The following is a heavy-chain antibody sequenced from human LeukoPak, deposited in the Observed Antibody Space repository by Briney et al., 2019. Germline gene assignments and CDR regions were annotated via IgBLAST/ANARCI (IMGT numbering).Heavy chain of an antibody. Sequence: GGSLRLSCAASGFTFSSYEMNWVRQAPGKGLEWVSYISSSGSTIYYADSVKGRFTISRDNAKNSLYLQMNSLRAEDTAVYYCARDLWRYYGSGTRTLVGGEDYWGQGTLVTVSS. CDR3: ARDLWRYYGSGTRTLVGGEDY. CDR2: ISSSGSTI. D-gene: IGHD3-10*01. V-gene: IGHV3-48*03. J-gene: IGHJ4*02. CDR1: GFTFSSYE.